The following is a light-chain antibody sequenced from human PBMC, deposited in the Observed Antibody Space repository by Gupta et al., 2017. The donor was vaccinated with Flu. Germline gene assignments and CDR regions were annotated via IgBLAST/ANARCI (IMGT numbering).Light chain of an antibody. V-gene: IGKV3-20*01. CDR2: GAS. J-gene: IGKJ1*01. CDR3: QPFQET. Sequence: EIVLTQSPATMSLSPAERATLSCSASQRVSSSYLAWYQQKPGQAPRPLIYGASSRATGIPDRFSGSGSGTDFTLNISRLAADDFEVYHCQPFQETFGQGTKLEIK. CDR1: QRVSSSY.